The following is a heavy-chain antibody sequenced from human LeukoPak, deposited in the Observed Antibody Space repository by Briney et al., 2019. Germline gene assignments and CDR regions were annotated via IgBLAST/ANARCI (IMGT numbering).Heavy chain of an antibody. V-gene: IGHV1-46*03. J-gene: IGHJ4*02. Sequence: GASVKVSCKASGYTFTGYYMHWVRQAPGQGLEWMGIINPSGGSTSYAQKFQGRVTMTRDTSTSTVYMELSSLRSEDTAVYYCARVNDFWSGYYTGGFDYWGQGTLVTVSS. CDR1: GYTFTGYY. D-gene: IGHD3-3*01. CDR3: ARVNDFWSGYYTGGFDY. CDR2: INPSGGST.